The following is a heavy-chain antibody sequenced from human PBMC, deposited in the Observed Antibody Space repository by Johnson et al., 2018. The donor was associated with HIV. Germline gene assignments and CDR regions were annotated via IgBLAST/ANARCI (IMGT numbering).Heavy chain of an antibody. V-gene: IGHV3-30-3*01. Sequence: QEKLVESGGGLVQPGGSLRLSCAASGFTFSSYALHWVRQAPGKGLEWVAVISYDGSNKYYADSVKGRFTISRDNSKNTLNLQMNSLRPEDTAVYYCAKGMGLSIGELSDAFHFWGLGTVVTVSS. J-gene: IGHJ3*01. D-gene: IGHD3-10*01. CDR1: GFTFSSYA. CDR2: ISYDGSNK. CDR3: AKGMGLSIGELSDAFHF.